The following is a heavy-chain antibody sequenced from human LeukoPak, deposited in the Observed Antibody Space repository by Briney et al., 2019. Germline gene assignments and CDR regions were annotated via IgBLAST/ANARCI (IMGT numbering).Heavy chain of an antibody. J-gene: IGHJ4*02. D-gene: IGHD5-12*01. CDR2: INQDGSEK. V-gene: IGHV3-7*01. CDR1: RFTFSSYW. CDR3: ASAGDIVATTSFDY. Sequence: PGGSLRLSCAASRFTFSSYWMTWVRQAPGKGLEWVANINQDGSEKYYVDSVKGRFTISRDNAKKSMYLQMNSLRAEDTAVYYCASAGDIVATTSFDYWGQGTLVTVSS.